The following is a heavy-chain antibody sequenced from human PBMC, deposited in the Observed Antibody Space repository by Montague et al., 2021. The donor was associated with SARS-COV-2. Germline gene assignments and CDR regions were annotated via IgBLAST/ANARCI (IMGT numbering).Heavy chain of an antibody. CDR2: VNQSGTT. Sequence: SETLSLTCAISGGSFSNYYWSWIRQPPGKGLEWIGEVNQSGTTIYNPSVKSGVTISEDASKNQFSLKLSSVTAADTAVYYCARVRYYGSGTSLGMDVWGQGTTVTVSS. J-gene: IGHJ6*02. CDR1: GGSFSNYY. D-gene: IGHD3-10*01. CDR3: ARVRYYGSGTSLGMDV. V-gene: IGHV4-34*01.